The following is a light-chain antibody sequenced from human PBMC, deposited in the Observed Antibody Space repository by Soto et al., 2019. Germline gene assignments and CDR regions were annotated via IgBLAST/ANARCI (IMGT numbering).Light chain of an antibody. CDR2: EVS. CDR1: SSDIGGYNY. J-gene: IGLJ3*02. V-gene: IGLV2-8*01. CDR3: SSHAAGGV. Sequence: QSALTQPPSASGSPGQSVTISCTGTSSDIGGYNYVSWYQQYPGKAPKLMIYEVSKRPSGVPDRFSGYKSGNTASLTVSGLQTEDEADYYCSSHAAGGVFGGGTKVTVL.